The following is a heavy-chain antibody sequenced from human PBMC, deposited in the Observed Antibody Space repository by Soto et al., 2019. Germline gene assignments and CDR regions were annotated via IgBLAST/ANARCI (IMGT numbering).Heavy chain of an antibody. CDR3: SSSSPFHY. V-gene: IGHV4-39*01. D-gene: IGHD6-6*01. CDR2: IYYSGNT. J-gene: IGHJ4*02. CDR1: SASLSSSTYY. Sequence: SETLSLTCSVSSASLSSSTYYWSWIRQPPGRGPEWIGSIYYSGNTYYKPSLKSRVSISIDTSRNQFSLKLTSVTAADTGVYYCSSSSPFHYWGPGILVTSPQ.